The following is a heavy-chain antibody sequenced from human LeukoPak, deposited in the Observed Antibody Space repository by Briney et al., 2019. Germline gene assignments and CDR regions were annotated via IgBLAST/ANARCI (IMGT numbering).Heavy chain of an antibody. CDR2: INHSGST. J-gene: IGHJ6*02. D-gene: IGHD2-21*02. V-gene: IGHV4-34*01. CDR3: ARGDIVVVTAMSHSAYYYYGMDV. Sequence: PSETLSLTCAVYGGSFSGYYWSWIRQTPTKGLEWIGEINHSGSTTYNPSLKSRVTISVDTSKNQFSLKMRSVTAADTAVYYCARGDIVVVTAMSHSAYYYYGMDVWGQGTTVTVSS. CDR1: GGSFSGYY.